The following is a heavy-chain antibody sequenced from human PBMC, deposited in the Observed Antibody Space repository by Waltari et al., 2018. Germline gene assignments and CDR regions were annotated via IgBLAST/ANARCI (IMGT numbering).Heavy chain of an antibody. J-gene: IGHJ4*02. D-gene: IGHD6-25*01. Sequence: QVQLRESGPGLVRSSETLSLTCTVSGYSVNNDFYWAWIRQSPGGGLEWIASIYHTGSSHYNSYLKSRVSISTDMSTKQFFLTLTHLTAAGTAVYYCAEEGNTTAGLFDSWGQGTLVTVSS. V-gene: IGHV4-38-2*02. CDR1: GYSVNNDFY. CDR3: AEEGNTTAGLFDS. CDR2: IYHTGSS.